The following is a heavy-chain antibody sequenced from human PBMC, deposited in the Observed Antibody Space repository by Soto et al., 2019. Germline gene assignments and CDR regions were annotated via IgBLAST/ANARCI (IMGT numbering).Heavy chain of an antibody. D-gene: IGHD5-18*01. CDR1: GFTFSSYS. Sequence: PGGSLRLSCAASGFTFSSYSMNWVRQAPGKGLEWVSSISSSSYIYYADSVKGRFTISRDNAKNSLYLQMNSLRAEDTAVYYCAILVDTAMAPGFDYWGHGTLVTVSS. CDR2: ISSSSYI. V-gene: IGHV3-21*01. CDR3: AILVDTAMAPGFDY. J-gene: IGHJ4*01.